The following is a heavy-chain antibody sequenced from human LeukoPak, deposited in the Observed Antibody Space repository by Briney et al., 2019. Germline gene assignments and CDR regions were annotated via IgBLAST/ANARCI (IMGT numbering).Heavy chain of an antibody. D-gene: IGHD2-8*01. CDR2: MKQDGSEK. V-gene: IGHV3-7*01. J-gene: IGHJ4*02. CDR1: GFTFSNYW. CDR3: AGDTSGPDY. Sequence: GGSLRLSCAASGFTFSNYWMSWVRQAPGKRLEWVANMKQDGSEKNYVDSVKARFTISRDNAKNSLYLQMNSLRAEDTAVYYCAGDTSGPDYWGEGILVTVSS.